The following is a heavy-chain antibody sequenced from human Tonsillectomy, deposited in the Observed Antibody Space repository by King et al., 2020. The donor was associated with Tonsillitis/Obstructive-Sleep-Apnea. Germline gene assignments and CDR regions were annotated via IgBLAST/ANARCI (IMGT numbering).Heavy chain of an antibody. Sequence: VQLVESGPGLVKPSETLSLTCTVSGGSISTHYWSWIRQPPGKGLEWIGYIYYSGSTNYNPSLKSRVTISVDTSKNQFSLKLSSVTAADTAVYYCARGLEGGDMGWGVIMHFDYWGQGTLVTVSS. CDR1: GGSISTHY. J-gene: IGHJ4*02. D-gene: IGHD3-10*01. CDR3: ARGLEGGDMGWGVIMHFDY. CDR2: IYYSGST. V-gene: IGHV4-59*11.